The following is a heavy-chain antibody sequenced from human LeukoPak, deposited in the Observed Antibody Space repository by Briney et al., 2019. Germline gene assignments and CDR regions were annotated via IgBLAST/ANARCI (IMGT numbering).Heavy chain of an antibody. CDR1: EFTFSSYW. J-gene: IGHJ4*02. V-gene: IGHV3-7*01. CDR3: ARDGGWYRDY. D-gene: IGHD6-19*01. CDR2: IKQDGSER. Sequence: GGSLRLSCAASEFTFSSYWMSWVRQAPGKGLEWVANIKQDGSERNYVDSVKGRFTISRDNAKNSLYLQMNSLRAEDTAVYYCARDGGWYRDYWGQGTLVTVST.